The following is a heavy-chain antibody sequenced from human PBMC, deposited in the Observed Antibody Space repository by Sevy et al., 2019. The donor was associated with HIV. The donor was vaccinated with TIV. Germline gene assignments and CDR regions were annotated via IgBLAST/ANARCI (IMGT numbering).Heavy chain of an antibody. Sequence: SETLSLTCAVSGYSISSGYYWGWIRQPPGKGLEWIGSIYHSGSTYYNPSLKSRVTISVDTSKNQFSLKLSSVTAADTAVYYCARDPDYYDSSGYFYYFDYWGQEPWSPSPQ. V-gene: IGHV4-38-2*02. J-gene: IGHJ4*01. CDR3: ARDPDYYDSSGYFYYFDY. CDR1: GYSISSGYY. CDR2: IYHSGST. D-gene: IGHD3-22*01.